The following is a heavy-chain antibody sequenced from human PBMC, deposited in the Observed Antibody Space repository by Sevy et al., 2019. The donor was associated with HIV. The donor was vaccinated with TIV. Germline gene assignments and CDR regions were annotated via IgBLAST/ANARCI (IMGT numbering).Heavy chain of an antibody. CDR3: VKEGEGYNYDSSGSFGL. Sequence: GGSLRLSCAASGFTFSSYEMNWVRQAPGKGLEWVSYISSSGSTIYYADSVKGRFTISRDNAKNSLYLQMNSLRAEDTAVYYCVKEGEGYNYDSSGSFGLWGQGTLVTVSS. CDR1: GFTFSSYE. V-gene: IGHV3-48*03. J-gene: IGHJ4*02. CDR2: ISSSGSTI. D-gene: IGHD3-22*01.